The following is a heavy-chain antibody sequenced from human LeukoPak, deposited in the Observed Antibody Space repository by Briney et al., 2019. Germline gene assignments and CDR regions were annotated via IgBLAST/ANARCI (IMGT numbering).Heavy chain of an antibody. D-gene: IGHD3-16*02. CDR3: AREGDSRWGELSP. V-gene: IGHV3-33*01. CDR2: IWFDGSEQ. J-gene: IGHJ1*01. CDR1: GFTFSTYA. Sequence: GGSPRLSCAASGFTFSTYAIHWVRQAPGKGLEWVAVIWFDGSEQYYADSVKGRFIISRDNSKSTSNLQLNSLRAEDTAVYYCAREGDSRWGELSPWGQGTLVTVSS.